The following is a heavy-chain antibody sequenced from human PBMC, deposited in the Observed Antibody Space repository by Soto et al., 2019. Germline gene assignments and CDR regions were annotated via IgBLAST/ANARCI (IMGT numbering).Heavy chain of an antibody. Sequence: PSETLSLTCVVYGGSFSGYYWSWIRQPPGKGLEWIGEINLSGSTNYNPSLKSRVTISIDMSKNQFSLKLSSVTAADTAVYYCARRQVYGSGRYLDPWGQGTLVTVSS. CDR2: INLSGST. CDR1: GGSFSGYY. J-gene: IGHJ5*02. CDR3: ARRQVYGSGRYLDP. V-gene: IGHV4-34*01. D-gene: IGHD3-10*01.